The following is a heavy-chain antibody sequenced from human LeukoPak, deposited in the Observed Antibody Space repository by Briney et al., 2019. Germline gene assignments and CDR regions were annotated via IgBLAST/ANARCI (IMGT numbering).Heavy chain of an antibody. J-gene: IGHJ4*02. D-gene: IGHD3/OR15-3a*01. CDR3: ARVSDYPKEKFDF. CDR2: MSYSGTT. CDR1: GDSISSFY. Sequence: SETLSLTCTVSGDSISSFYWSWIRQPPGKGLTWIGYMSYSGTTKYNPSLKSRLTISMDTSKNQFSLKLSSVTAADTAVYYCARVSDYPKEKFDFWGQGTLVTVSS. V-gene: IGHV4-59*01.